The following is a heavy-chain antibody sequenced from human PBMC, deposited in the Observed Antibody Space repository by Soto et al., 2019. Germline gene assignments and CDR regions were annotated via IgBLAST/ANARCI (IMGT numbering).Heavy chain of an antibody. CDR2: TYYRSKWYN. J-gene: IGHJ6*03. CDR1: GDSVSSNSAA. V-gene: IGHV6-1*01. D-gene: IGHD6-6*01. CDR3: ASSTTYSSSSVSYYYMDV. Sequence: SQTLSLTCAISGDSVSSNSAAWNWIRQSPSRGLEWLGRTYYRSKWYNDYAVSVKSRITINPDTSKNQFSLQLNSVTPEDTAVYYCASSTTYSSSSVSYYYMDVWGKGTTVTVSS.